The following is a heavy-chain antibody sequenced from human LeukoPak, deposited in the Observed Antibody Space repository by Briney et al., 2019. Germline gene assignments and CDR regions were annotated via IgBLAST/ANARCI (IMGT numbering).Heavy chain of an antibody. CDR1: GYTFTSYA. CDR2: INTNTGNP. J-gene: IGHJ5*02. D-gene: IGHD2-2*01. Sequence: ASVKVSCKDSGYTFTSYAMNWVRQAPGQGLEWMGWINTNTGNPTYAQGFTGRFVFSLDTSVSTAYLQISSLKAEDTAVYYCARDRKGRIVVVPAAQPSYNWFDPWGQGTLVTVSS. V-gene: IGHV7-4-1*02. CDR3: ARDRKGRIVVVPAAQPSYNWFDP.